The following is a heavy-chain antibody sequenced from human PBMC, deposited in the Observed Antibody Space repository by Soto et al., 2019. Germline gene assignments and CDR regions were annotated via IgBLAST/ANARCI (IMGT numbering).Heavy chain of an antibody. CDR1: GGSISSSSYY. J-gene: IGHJ4*02. D-gene: IGHD3-3*01. CDR3: ARCQGFWSGYYLDY. Sequence: SETLSLTCTVSGGSISSSSYYWGWIRQPPGKGLEWIGSIYYSGSTYYNPSLKSRVTISVDTSKNQFSLKLSSVTAADTAVYYCARCQGFWSGYYLDYWGQGTLVTVSS. CDR2: IYYSGST. V-gene: IGHV4-39*01.